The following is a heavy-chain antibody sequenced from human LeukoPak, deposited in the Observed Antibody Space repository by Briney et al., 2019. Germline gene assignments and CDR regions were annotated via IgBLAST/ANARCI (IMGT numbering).Heavy chain of an antibody. V-gene: IGHV1-69*02. CDR3: ASRLRTYYYYYYMDV. Sequence: SVNVSCKASGGTVSSYTISWVRQAPGQGLEWMGRIIPIVGIANTAQKFQGRVTFTADKSTSTAYMELSSLRSEDTAVYYCASRLRTYYYYYYMDVCGKGTTVTVSS. J-gene: IGHJ6*03. CDR1: GGTVSSYT. CDR2: IIPIVGIA. D-gene: IGHD5/OR15-5a*01.